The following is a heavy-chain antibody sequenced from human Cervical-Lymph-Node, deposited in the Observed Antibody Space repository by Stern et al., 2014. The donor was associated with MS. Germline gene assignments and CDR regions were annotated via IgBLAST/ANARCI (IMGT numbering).Heavy chain of an antibody. J-gene: IGHJ4*02. CDR1: GFSFSRYA. CDR2: IWYDGSNP. D-gene: IGHD6-13*01. Sequence: VQLVESGGGVVQPGRSLRLSCAASGFSFSRYAMHWVRPAPGKGLEWVAVIWYDGSNPYYAASVTGRFTISSDNFKNTLYLQMNSLRAEDTAVYYCASAYSSSHYYFDYWGQGTLVTVSS. V-gene: IGHV3-33*08. CDR3: ASAYSSSHYYFDY.